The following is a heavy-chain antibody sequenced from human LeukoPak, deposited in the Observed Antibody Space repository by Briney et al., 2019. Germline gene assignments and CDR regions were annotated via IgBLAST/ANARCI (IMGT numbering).Heavy chain of an antibody. CDR2: IYTSGST. V-gene: IGHV4-61*02. Sequence: PSQTLSLTCTVSGGSISSGSYYWSWIRQPAGKGLEWIGRIYTSGSTNYNPSLKSRVTMSVDTSKNQFSLKLSSVTAADTAVYYCASVIAADIPNWFDPWGQGTLVTVSS. D-gene: IGHD6-13*01. CDR1: GGSISSGSYY. J-gene: IGHJ5*02. CDR3: ASVIAADIPNWFDP.